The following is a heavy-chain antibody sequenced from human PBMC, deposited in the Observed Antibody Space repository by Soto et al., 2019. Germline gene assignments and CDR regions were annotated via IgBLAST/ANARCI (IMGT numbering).Heavy chain of an antibody. V-gene: IGHV1-18*01. D-gene: IGHD3-22*01. CDR2: ISTYSGVT. Sequence: ASVKVSCKASGYTFTTYGIAWVRQAPGQGFEWMGWISTYSGVTKYAEKFEGRVTMTADTSTSTADMELETLTSDDTAVYFCARGALGYDSRGYYFDYWGQGTLVTVSS. CDR3: ARGALGYDSRGYYFDY. J-gene: IGHJ4*02. CDR1: GYTFTTYG.